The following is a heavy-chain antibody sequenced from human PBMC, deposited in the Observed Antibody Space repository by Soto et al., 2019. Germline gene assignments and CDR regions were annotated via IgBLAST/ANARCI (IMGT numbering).Heavy chain of an antibody. J-gene: IGHJ5*02. D-gene: IGHD2-2*02. CDR2: FDPEDGET. Sequence: QVQLVQSGAEVKKPGASVKVSCKVSGYTLTELSMHWVRQAPGKGLEWMGGFDPEDGETIYAQKFQGRVTMTEDTSTYTAYMELSSLRSEDTAVYYCATDSPKYCSSTSCYKWGWFDPWGQGTLVTVSS. CDR3: ATDSPKYCSSTSCYKWGWFDP. CDR1: GYTLTELS. V-gene: IGHV1-24*01.